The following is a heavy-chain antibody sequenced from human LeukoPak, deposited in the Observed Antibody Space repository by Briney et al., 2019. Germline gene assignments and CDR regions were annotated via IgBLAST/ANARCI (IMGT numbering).Heavy chain of an antibody. V-gene: IGHV3-9*01. CDR1: GFTFDDYA. Sequence: PGRSLRLSCAASGFTFDDYAMHWVRQAPGKGLEWVSGISWNSGSIGYADSVKGRFTISRDNAKNSLYLQMNSLRAEGTALYYCAKSGYSYGYVDYWGQGTLVTVAS. CDR2: ISWNSGSI. D-gene: IGHD5-18*01. CDR3: AKSGYSYGYVDY. J-gene: IGHJ4*02.